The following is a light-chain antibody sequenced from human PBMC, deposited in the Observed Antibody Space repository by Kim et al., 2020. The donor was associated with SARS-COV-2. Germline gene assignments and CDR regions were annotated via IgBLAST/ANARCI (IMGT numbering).Light chain of an antibody. CDR3: NSRDSSGNHVV. CDR1: SLISYS. J-gene: IGLJ2*01. Sequence: ASGRTVKITVKRDSLISYSASWYQPKPGPDPVLVIYGKNNRPSGIPDRFSGSSSGNTASLTITGAQAEDEADYCCNSRDSSGNHVVFGGGTQLTVL. V-gene: IGLV3-19*01. CDR2: GKN.